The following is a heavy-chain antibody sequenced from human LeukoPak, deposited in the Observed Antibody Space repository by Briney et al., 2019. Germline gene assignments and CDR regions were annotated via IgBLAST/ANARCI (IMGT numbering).Heavy chain of an antibody. CDR1: GFSVSSNF. J-gene: IGHJ3*02. V-gene: IGHV3-53*01. CDR3: ARGRRWDLLVSLIDASDI. CDR2: IFSGGST. D-gene: IGHD1-26*01. Sequence: GGSLRLSCAASGFSVSSNFMSWVRQAPGKGLEWVSVIFSGGSTSYADSVKGGFSIFSDNSKNTLHLLMKSLRTEDTAVYFCARGRRWDLLVSLIDASDIWGQGTMVTVSS.